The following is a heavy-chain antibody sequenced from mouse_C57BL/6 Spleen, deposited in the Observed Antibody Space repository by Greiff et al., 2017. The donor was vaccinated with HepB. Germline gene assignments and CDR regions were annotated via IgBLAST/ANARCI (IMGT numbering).Heavy chain of an antibody. D-gene: IGHD2-3*01. CDR3: ARKGYDGYFVDV. V-gene: IGHV1-59*01. CDR2: IDPSDSYT. Sequence: QVHVKQPGAELVRPGTSVKLSCKASGYTFTSYWMHWVKQRPGQGLEWIGVIDPSDSYTNYNQKFKGKATLTVDTSSSTAYMQLSSLTSEDSAVYYCARKGYDGYFVDVWGTGTTVTVSS. CDR1: GYTFTSYW. J-gene: IGHJ1*03.